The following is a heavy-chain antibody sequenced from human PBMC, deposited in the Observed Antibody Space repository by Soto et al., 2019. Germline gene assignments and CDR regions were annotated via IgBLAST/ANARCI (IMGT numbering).Heavy chain of an antibody. CDR1: GYTFTSYG. V-gene: IGHV1-18*01. CDR3: ARDSQEGSIFGVVIPSNY. Sequence: GASVKVSCKASGYTFTSYGISWVRQAPGQGLEWMGWISAYNGNTNYAQKLQGRVTMTTDTSTSTAYMELRSLRSDDTAVYYCARDSQEGSIFGVVIPSNYWGQGTLVTVSS. CDR2: ISAYNGNT. D-gene: IGHD3-3*01. J-gene: IGHJ4*02.